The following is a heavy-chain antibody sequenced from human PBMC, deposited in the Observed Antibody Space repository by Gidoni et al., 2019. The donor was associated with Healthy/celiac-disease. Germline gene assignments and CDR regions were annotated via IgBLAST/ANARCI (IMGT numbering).Heavy chain of an antibody. Sequence: EVQLVESGGGLVRPGGSLRLSCAASGFPFSNYGLSWVRRAPGKGLEWVSAISGSGGSTFYADSVKGRFTISRDHSKSMLYLQMSSLRAEDTAVYYCAKGGSNWYGDDYWGQGILVTVSS. CDR3: AKGGSNWYGDDY. J-gene: IGHJ4*02. V-gene: IGHV3-23*04. CDR1: GFPFSNYG. D-gene: IGHD6-13*01. CDR2: ISGSGGST.